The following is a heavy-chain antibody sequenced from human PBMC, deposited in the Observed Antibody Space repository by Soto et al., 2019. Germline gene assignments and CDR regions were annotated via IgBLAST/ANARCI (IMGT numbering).Heavy chain of an antibody. J-gene: IGHJ4*02. Sequence: SETLSLTCAVYGGSFSGYYWSWIRQPPGKGLEWIGEINHSGSTNYNPSLKSRVTISVDTSKNQFSLKLSSVTAADTAVYYCAGRPEGAYIAAAGPFDYWGQGTLVTVSS. CDR3: AGRPEGAYIAAAGPFDY. CDR1: GGSFSGYY. CDR2: INHSGST. D-gene: IGHD6-13*01. V-gene: IGHV4-34*01.